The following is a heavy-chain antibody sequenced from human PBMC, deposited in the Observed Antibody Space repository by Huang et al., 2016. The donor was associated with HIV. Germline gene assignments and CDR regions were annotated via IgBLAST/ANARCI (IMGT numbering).Heavy chain of an antibody. CDR2: INHLGST. V-gene: IGHV4-34*02. D-gene: IGHD3-10*01. J-gene: IGHJ5*02. CDR3: ARDATKNPRGWFDP. CDR1: GGSLSGYY. Sequence: QVHLQQWGAGLLKSAETLSLTCAVYGGSLSGYYWSWLRQTPGKGLEWIGEINHLGSTNDNPSWKSRVTISMDVSKKHFSLKLRSISDADTAVYFCARDATKNPRGWFDPWGQGTLVTVSS.